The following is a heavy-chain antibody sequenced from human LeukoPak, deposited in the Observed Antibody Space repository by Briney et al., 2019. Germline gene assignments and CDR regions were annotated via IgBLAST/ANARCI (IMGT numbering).Heavy chain of an antibody. CDR2: IKYDGNEE. CDR3: KSGGAAPGSFDY. J-gene: IGHJ4*02. V-gene: IGHV3-7*01. Sequence: GGSLRLSCAASGFTFSSYWMSWMRQAPGKGLEWVANIKYDGNEEYYVDSVKGRFTISRDNAKNSLYLQLDSLRVEDTAVYYCKSGGAAPGSFDYWGQGTLVTVSP. CDR1: GFTFSSYW. D-gene: IGHD1-1*01.